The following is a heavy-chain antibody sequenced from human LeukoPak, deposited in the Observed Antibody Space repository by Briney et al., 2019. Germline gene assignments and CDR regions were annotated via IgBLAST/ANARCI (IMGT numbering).Heavy chain of an antibody. Sequence: GESLKISCKGSGYSFTSYWIGWVRQMPGKGLEWMGIIYPGDSDTRYSPSFQGQVTISADKSISTAYLQWSSLKASDTATYYCARHVNPSSWSPFDAFDIWGQGTMVTVSS. V-gene: IGHV5-51*01. CDR3: ARHVNPSSWSPFDAFDI. CDR1: GYSFTSYW. D-gene: IGHD6-13*01. CDR2: IYPGDSDT. J-gene: IGHJ3*02.